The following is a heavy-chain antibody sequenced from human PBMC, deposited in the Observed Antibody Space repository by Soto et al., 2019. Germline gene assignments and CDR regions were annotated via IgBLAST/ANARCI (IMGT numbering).Heavy chain of an antibody. CDR3: ARDGGRHTGGIDY. CDR2: IIPIFGTA. Sequence: QVQLVQSGAEVKKPGSSVKVSCKASGGTFSSYSINWVRQAPGQGLEWMGEIIPIFGTANYAQKFQGRVTITADESTSTAYMELSSLRSEDTTVYYCARDGGRHTGGIDYWGQGTLVTVSS. D-gene: IGHD1-26*01. CDR1: GGTFSSYS. J-gene: IGHJ4*02. V-gene: IGHV1-69*01.